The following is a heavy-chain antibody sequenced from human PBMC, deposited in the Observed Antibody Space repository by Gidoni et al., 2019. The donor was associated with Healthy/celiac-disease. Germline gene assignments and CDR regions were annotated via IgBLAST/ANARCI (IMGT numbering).Heavy chain of an antibody. CDR3: ARNFWSGSYFDY. V-gene: IGHV3-21*01. J-gene: IGHJ4*02. CDR1: GFTFSSYS. Sequence: EVQLVESGGGLVKPGGSLRLSCAASGFTFSSYSMNWVRQAPGKGLEWVSSISSSSSYIYYADSVKGRFTISRDNAKNSLYLQMNSLRAEDTAVYYCARNFWSGSYFDYWGQGTLVTVSS. D-gene: IGHD3-3*01. CDR2: ISSSSSYI.